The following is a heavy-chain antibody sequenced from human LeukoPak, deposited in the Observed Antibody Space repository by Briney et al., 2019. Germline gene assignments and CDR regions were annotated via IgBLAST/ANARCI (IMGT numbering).Heavy chain of an antibody. J-gene: IGHJ4*02. CDR1: GFTSSSYG. D-gene: IGHD1-14*01. Sequence: SGGSLRLSCAASGFTSSSYGMHWVRLAPGKGLEWVAVIWYDGSNKYYADSVKGRFTISRDNSKNTLYLQMNSLRAEDTAVYYCARGRRHTVNTRRFAYWGQGTPVTVSS. V-gene: IGHV3-33*01. CDR3: ARGRRHTVNTRRFAY. CDR2: IWYDGSNK.